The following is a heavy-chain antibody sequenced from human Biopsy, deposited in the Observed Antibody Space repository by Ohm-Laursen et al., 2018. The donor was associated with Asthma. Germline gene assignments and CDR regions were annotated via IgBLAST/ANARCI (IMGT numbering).Heavy chain of an antibody. CDR1: GDAMSTGGSY. CDR2: IYYSSRT. Sequence: SDTLSLTCIVSGDAMSTGGSYWGWIRQSPGKGLEWIGSIYYSSRTYYNPSLESRVTISADTSKNHFSLKVTSVTAADTAVYYCARAVSSSSYWYFDLWGRGDLVTVSS. D-gene: IGHD6-6*01. CDR3: ARAVSSSSYWYFDL. V-gene: IGHV4-39*02. J-gene: IGHJ2*01.